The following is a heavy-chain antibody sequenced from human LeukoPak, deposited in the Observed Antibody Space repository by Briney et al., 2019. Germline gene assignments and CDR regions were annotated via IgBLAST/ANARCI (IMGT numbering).Heavy chain of an antibody. J-gene: IGHJ4*02. CDR3: AKFDYGDY. CDR2: IGGFGGST. CDR1: GFTFSSYA. Sequence: GGSLRLSCAASGFTFSSYAMSWVRQAPGKGLEWVSAIGGFGGSTDYADSVKGRFTISRDNSKNTLYLQMNSLRAEGTAVYYCAKFDYGDYWGQGTLVTVSS. V-gene: IGHV3-23*01.